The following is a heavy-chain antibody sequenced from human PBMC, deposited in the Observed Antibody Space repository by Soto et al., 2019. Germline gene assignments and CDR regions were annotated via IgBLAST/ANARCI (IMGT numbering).Heavy chain of an antibody. V-gene: IGHV3-66*04. Sequence: EEQLVESGGGLVQPGGSLRLSCAASGFTVNANFMNWVRQAPGKELQWVGVLNPGPGTYYADYVKGRFTISSDDSTNTLFLQLSNMRAEDTAVYYCARQCGGDCSNAFTMWGQGTMVTVSS. J-gene: IGHJ3*02. D-gene: IGHD2-21*01. CDR1: GFTVNANF. CDR2: LNPGPGT. CDR3: ARQCGGDCSNAFTM.